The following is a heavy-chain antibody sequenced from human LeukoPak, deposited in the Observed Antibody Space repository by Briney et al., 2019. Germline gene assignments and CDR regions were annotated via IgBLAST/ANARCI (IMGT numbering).Heavy chain of an antibody. V-gene: IGHV1-2*02. CDR1: GYTFTDYY. J-gene: IGHJ4*02. Sequence: GSVKVSCKASGYTFTDYYLHWVRQAPGHGLEWMGWINPKTGVTKYAQNFQGRVTMTRDTSISTAYMEVSRLRSDDTAVFYCARDLAMYSPDLDYWGQGTLVTVSS. CDR3: ARDLAMYSPDLDY. D-gene: IGHD1-26*01. CDR2: INPKTGVT.